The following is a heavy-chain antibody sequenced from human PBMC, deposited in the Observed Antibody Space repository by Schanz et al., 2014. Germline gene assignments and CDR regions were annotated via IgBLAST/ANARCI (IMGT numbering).Heavy chain of an antibody. Sequence: EVQLVESGGGFVQPGGSLRLSCAASGFTFSSYNMNWVRQAPGKGLEWVAYMSSSSNTIYYADSVKGRFTVSRDNAKNSLYLQMHSLSDEETAVYYCSSCPWVEHSGHDYYYYYGMDVWGQGTTVTVSS. J-gene: IGHJ6*02. V-gene: IGHV3-48*02. CDR2: MSSSSNTI. D-gene: IGHD5-12*01. CDR3: SSCPWVEHSGHDYYYYYGMDV. CDR1: GFTFSSYN.